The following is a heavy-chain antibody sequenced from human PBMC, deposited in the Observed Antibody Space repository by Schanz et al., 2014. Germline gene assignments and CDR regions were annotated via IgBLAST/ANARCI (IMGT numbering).Heavy chain of an antibody. CDR2: IIPSLGLA. CDR3: ARAKRFGDMDV. D-gene: IGHD3-10*01. V-gene: IGHV1-69*04. Sequence: QVQLVQSGAEVKKPGSSMKVSCTASGYTFTSYDINWVRQAPGQGLEWMGRIIPSLGLAKYEQKFQDKVTITADTSTTTAYMELSGLRSDDTAVYYCARAKRFGDMDVWGQGTTVTVSS. J-gene: IGHJ6*02. CDR1: GYTFTSYD.